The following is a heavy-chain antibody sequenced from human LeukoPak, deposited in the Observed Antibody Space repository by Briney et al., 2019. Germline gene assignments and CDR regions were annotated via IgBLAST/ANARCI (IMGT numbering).Heavy chain of an antibody. CDR3: ARDGYYYDSSGPPPDY. CDR2: IIPIFGTA. CDR1: VGTFSNYA. J-gene: IGHJ4*02. D-gene: IGHD3-22*01. Sequence: ASVNVSFKASVGTFSNYAISWVRQAPGQGLEGMGRIIPIFGTANYAQKFQGRVTITADKSTSTAYMELSSLRSEDTAVYYCARDGYYYDSSGPPPDYWGQGPLVTVSS. V-gene: IGHV1-69*06.